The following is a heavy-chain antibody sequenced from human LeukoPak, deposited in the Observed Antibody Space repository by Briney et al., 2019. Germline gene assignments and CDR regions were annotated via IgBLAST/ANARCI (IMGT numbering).Heavy chain of an antibody. CDR2: ISSSGSTI. CDR1: GFTFSSYE. V-gene: IGHV3-48*03. J-gene: IGHJ5*02. Sequence: GGSLRLSCAASGFTFSSYEMNWVRQAPGKGLEWVSYISSSGSTIYYADSVKGRFTISRDNAKNSLYLQMNSLRAEDTAVYYCASEDPGGWFDPWGQGTLVTVSS. CDR3: ASEDPGGWFDP.